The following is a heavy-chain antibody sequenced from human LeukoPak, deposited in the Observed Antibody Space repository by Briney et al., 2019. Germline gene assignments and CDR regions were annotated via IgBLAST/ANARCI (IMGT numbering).Heavy chain of an antibody. Sequence: ASVKVSCKASGGTFSSYTISWVRQAPGQGLEWMGRIIPILGIANYAQKFQGRVTITADKSTSTAYMELSSLRSEDTAVYYCARGRGVLLWFGESFDYWGQGTLVTVSS. CDR3: ARGRGVLLWFGESFDY. D-gene: IGHD3-10*01. J-gene: IGHJ4*02. CDR1: GGTFSSYT. CDR2: IIPILGIA. V-gene: IGHV1-69*02.